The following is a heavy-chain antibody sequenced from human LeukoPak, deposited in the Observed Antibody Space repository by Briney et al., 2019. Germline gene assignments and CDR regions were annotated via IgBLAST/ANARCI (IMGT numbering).Heavy chain of an antibody. V-gene: IGHV4-30-4*01. J-gene: IGHJ4*02. CDR1: GGSISSGDYY. D-gene: IGHD3-22*01. CDR3: ARGGYYYDSSGYIH. CDR2: IYYSGST. Sequence: SETLSLTCTVSGGSISSGDYYWSWIRQPPGKGLEWIGYIYYSGSTYYNPSLKSRVTISVDTSKNQFSLKLSSATAADTAVYYCARGGYYYDSSGYIHWGQGTLVTVSS.